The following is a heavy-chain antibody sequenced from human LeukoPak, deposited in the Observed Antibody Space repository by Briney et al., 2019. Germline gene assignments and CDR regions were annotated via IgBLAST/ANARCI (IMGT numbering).Heavy chain of an antibody. CDR3: ARGTWPLDC. J-gene: IGHJ4*02. CDR1: GFTFSSYA. CDR2: ISYDGSNK. Sequence: GGSLRLSCAASGFTFSSYAMHWVRQAPGKGLEWVAVISYDGSNKYYADSVKGRFTISRDNSKNTLYLQMNSLRAEDTAVYYCARGTWPLDCWGQGTLVTVSS. D-gene: IGHD1/OR15-1a*01. V-gene: IGHV3-30*04.